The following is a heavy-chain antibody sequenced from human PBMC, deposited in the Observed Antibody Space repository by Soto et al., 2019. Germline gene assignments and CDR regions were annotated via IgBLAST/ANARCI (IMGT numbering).Heavy chain of an antibody. J-gene: IGHJ6*03. D-gene: IGHD5-12*01. CDR3: ARDGYSGYDTYYYYYYMDV. V-gene: IGHV3-64*01. Sequence: GGSLRLSCAASGFTFSSYAMHWVRQAPGKGLEYVSAISSNGGSTYYANSVKGRFTISRDNSKSTLYLQMGSLRAEDMAVYYCARDGYSGYDTYYYYYYMDVWGKGTTVTVSS. CDR2: ISSNGGST. CDR1: GFTFSSYA.